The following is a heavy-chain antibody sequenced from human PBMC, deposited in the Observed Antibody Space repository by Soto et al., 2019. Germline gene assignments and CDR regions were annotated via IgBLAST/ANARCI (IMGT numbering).Heavy chain of an antibody. CDR1: GGSISSYY. CDR3: ASLIVATIGAWFDP. J-gene: IGHJ5*02. V-gene: IGHV4-59*01. D-gene: IGHD5-12*01. CDR2: IYYSGST. Sequence: QVQLQESGPGLVKPSETLSLTCTVSGGSISSYYWSWIRQPPGKGLEWIGYIYYSGSTNYNPSLKSRVTISVDTSKNQFSLKLSSVTAADTAVYYCASLIVATIGAWFDPWGQGTLVAVSS.